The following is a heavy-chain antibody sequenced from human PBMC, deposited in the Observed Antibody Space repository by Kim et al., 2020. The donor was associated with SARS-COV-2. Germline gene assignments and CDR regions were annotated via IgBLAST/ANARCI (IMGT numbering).Heavy chain of an antibody. D-gene: IGHD3-22*01. Sequence: SETLSLTCTVSGGSISSYYWSWIRQPAGKGLEWIGRIYTSGSTNYNPSLKSRVTMSVDTSKNQFSLKLSSVTAADTAVYYCARDPVYYYDSSGYPYYYYYMDVWGKGTTVTVSS. CDR2: IYTSGST. V-gene: IGHV4-4*07. CDR3: ARDPVYYYDSSGYPYYYYYMDV. J-gene: IGHJ6*03. CDR1: GGSISSYY.